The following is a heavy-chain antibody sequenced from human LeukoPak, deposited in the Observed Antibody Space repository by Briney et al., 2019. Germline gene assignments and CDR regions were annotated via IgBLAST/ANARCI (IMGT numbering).Heavy chain of an antibody. CDR3: ARVFGGGYYYYMDV. CDR2: ISSSSSYI. D-gene: IGHD3-16*01. J-gene: IGHJ6*03. CDR1: GFTFSSYS. V-gene: IGHV3-21*01. Sequence: AGGSLRLSCAASGFTFSSYSMNWVRQAPGKGLEWVSSISSSSSYIYYADSVKGRFTISRDNAKNSLYLQMNSLRAEDTAVYYCARVFGGGYYYYMDVWGKGTTVTISS.